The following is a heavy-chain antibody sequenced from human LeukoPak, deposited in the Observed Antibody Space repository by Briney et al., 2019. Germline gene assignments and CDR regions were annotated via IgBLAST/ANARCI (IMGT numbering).Heavy chain of an antibody. CDR2: IKSDGTT. J-gene: IGHJ4*02. CDR1: GFTFSGAW. Sequence: PGGSLRLSCAASGFTFSGAWMTWVRQGPGKGLEWVARIKSDGTTDYATPVQGRFIISRDDSTDTVSLQLDSLRSDNTAVYFWATDIPGLGVGELDYWGQGTPVIVSS. D-gene: IGHD4-17*01. V-gene: IGHV3-15*01. CDR3: ATDIPGLGVGELDY.